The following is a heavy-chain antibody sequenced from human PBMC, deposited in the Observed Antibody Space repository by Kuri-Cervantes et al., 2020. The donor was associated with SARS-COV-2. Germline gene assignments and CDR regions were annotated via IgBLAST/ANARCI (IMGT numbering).Heavy chain of an antibody. Sequence: GSLRLSCTVSGGSISCYYWSWIRQPPGKGLEWIGYIYYSGSTNYNPSLKSRVTISVDTSKNQFSLKLSSVTAADTAVYYCARATTYYDFWSGYSFDYWGQGTLVTVSS. V-gene: IGHV4-59*01. J-gene: IGHJ4*02. D-gene: IGHD3-3*01. CDR2: IYYSGST. CDR3: ARATTYYDFWSGYSFDY. CDR1: GGSISCYY.